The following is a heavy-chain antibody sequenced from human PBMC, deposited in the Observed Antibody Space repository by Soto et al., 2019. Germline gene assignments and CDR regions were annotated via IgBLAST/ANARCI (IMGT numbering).Heavy chain of an antibody. CDR2: INAGNANT. D-gene: IGHD2-15*01. Sequence: QVQLVQSGAEEKKPGASVKVSCKASGYTFTSYAMHWVHQAPGQRLEWMGWINAGNANTKYSHNFQGRVTIARDTSASTAYMELSSLRSEDTAVYYCARGVAPYYFDYWGQGTLVTVSS. CDR1: GYTFTSYA. CDR3: ARGVAPYYFDY. V-gene: IGHV1-3*05. J-gene: IGHJ4*02.